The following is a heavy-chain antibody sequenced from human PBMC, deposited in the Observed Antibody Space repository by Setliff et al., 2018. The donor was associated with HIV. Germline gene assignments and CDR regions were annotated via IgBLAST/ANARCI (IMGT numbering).Heavy chain of an antibody. CDR3: ARGGGPDTNFDS. CDR1: GNYIGSGYY. Sequence: SETLSLTCAVSGNYIGSGYYWGWIRQPPGKGLEWIVSIFYSGSTHYKSSLKSRVTISVDTSKNQFSLRLSSVTAADTAVYYCARGGGPDTNFDSWGRGTLVTVSS. J-gene: IGHJ4*02. CDR2: IFYSGST. V-gene: IGHV4-38-2*01. D-gene: IGHD3-16*01.